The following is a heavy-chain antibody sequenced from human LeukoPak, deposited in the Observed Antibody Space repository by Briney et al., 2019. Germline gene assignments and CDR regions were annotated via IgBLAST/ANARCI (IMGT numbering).Heavy chain of an antibody. CDR2: IYSDGNT. D-gene: IGHD3-10*01. Sequence: GGSLRLSCAASGFTVSSNYMNWVRQAPGKGLEWVSVIYSDGNTYYADSVKGRFTISRDNSKNTLYLQMNSLRAEDTAVYYCARDRRLLYFGELFHDAFDIWGQGTTVIVSS. J-gene: IGHJ3*02. CDR3: ARDRRLLYFGELFHDAFDI. CDR1: GFTVSSNY. V-gene: IGHV3-53*01.